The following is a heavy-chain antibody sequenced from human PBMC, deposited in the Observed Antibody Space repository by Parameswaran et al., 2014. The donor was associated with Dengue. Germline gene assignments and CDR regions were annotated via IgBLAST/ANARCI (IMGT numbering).Heavy chain of an antibody. Sequence: WVRQAPGQGLEWMGWINPNSGGTNYAQKFQGRVTMTRDTSISTAYMELSRLRSDDTAVYYCARPDGWGPAETDYWGQGTLVTVSS. CDR3: ARPDGWGPAETDY. V-gene: IGHV1-2*02. J-gene: IGHJ4*02. CDR2: INPNSGGT. D-gene: IGHD5-24*01.